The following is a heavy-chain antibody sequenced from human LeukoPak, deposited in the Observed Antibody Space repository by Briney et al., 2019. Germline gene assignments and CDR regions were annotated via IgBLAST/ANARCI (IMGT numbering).Heavy chain of an antibody. CDR3: ARLSQDQLRSYYFDY. D-gene: IGHD2-2*01. CDR2: IYPGDSDT. Sequence: GESLKISCKDSGYIFTNYWIVWVRQMPGKGLEWMGIIYPGDSDTRYSPSFQGQVTISADKSISTAYLQWSSLKASDTAMYYCARLSQDQLRSYYFDYWGQGTLVTVSS. V-gene: IGHV5-51*01. CDR1: GYIFTNYW. J-gene: IGHJ4*02.